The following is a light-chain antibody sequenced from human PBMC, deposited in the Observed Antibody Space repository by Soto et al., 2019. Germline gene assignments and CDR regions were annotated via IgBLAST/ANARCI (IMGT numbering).Light chain of an antibody. V-gene: IGKV3-11*01. Sequence: EIVLIQSPATLSLSPGERATLSCRASQSVSSNLAWYQQNPGQAPRLLIFDASSRAAGIPARFSGSGSGTDFTLTISSLDPEDVAVYYCQQHSNWPLTFGGGTKVDIK. CDR2: DAS. CDR3: QQHSNWPLT. CDR1: QSVSSN. J-gene: IGKJ4*01.